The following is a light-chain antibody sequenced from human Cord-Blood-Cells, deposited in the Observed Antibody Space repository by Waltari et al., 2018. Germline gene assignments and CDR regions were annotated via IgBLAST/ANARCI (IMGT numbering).Light chain of an antibody. CDR3: SADTISGSV. CDR1: WTDDGGNKY. V-gene: IGLV2-14*01. Sequence: QPASEPRLPGQSITLCCTGSWTDDGGNKYVSWYQQHPGKAPKLIIYDASNRPSGVSNRCRSSKSSNSAVLAIHGRDVEDDYYYDGSADTISGSVFGGGTKLTVL. CDR2: DAS. J-gene: IGLJ3*02.